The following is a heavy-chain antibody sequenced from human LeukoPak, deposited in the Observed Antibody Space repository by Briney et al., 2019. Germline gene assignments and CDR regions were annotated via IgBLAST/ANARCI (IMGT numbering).Heavy chain of an antibody. J-gene: IGHJ5*02. CDR2: IYYSGST. D-gene: IGHD2-2*01. V-gene: IGHV4-30-4*01. CDR1: AGSVSSGDYY. CDR3: AVYCSSTSCKRGSFDP. Sequence: SQTLSLTCTVSAGSVSSGDYYWSWIRQPPGKGLEWIGYIYYSGSTSYNPSLKSRVTISVDTSKNQFSLKLSSVTAADTAVYYCAVYCSSTSCKRGSFDPWGQGTLVTVSS.